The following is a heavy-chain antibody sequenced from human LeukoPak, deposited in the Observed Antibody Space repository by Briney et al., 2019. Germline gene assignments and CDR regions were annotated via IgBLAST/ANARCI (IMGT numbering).Heavy chain of an antibody. CDR2: IIGSSGST. V-gene: IGHV3-23*01. Sequence: GGSLRLSCVASGFSFNNYAMNWVRQAPGKGLEWVSLIIGSSGSTFYADSVKGRFTISRDTSLNTLYLQMNNLRAEDTAVYFCAKRGVVIRGLLVIGYHQEAYHYDFWGQGVMVTVSS. CDR3: AKRGVVIRGLLVIGYHQEAYHYDF. J-gene: IGHJ4*02. CDR1: GFSFNNYA. D-gene: IGHD3-10*01.